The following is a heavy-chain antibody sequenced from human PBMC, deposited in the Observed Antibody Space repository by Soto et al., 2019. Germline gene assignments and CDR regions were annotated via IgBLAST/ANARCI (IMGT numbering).Heavy chain of an antibody. J-gene: IGHJ4*02. Sequence: GGSLRLSCAASGFTFSSYAMSWVRQAPGKGLEWVSAISGSGGSTYYADSGKGRFTISGDNSKNTLYLQMNSLRAEDTAVYYCAKGHGDYVFFDYWGQGTLVTVSS. V-gene: IGHV3-23*01. CDR2: ISGSGGST. D-gene: IGHD4-17*01. CDR1: GFTFSSYA. CDR3: AKGHGDYVFFDY.